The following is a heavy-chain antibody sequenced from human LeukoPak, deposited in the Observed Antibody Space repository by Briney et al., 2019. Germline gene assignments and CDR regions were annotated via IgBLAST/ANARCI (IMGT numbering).Heavy chain of an antibody. CDR2: ISSSGSTI. Sequence: GGSLRLSCAASGFTFSDYYMSWIRHAPGKGLEWVSYISSSGSTIYYADSVKGRFTISRDNAKNSLYLQMNSLRAEETAVYYCARPTWGYSYGPPRYMDVWGKGTTVTVSS. V-gene: IGHV3-11*01. D-gene: IGHD5-18*01. CDR1: GFTFSDYY. J-gene: IGHJ6*03. CDR3: ARPTWGYSYGPPRYMDV.